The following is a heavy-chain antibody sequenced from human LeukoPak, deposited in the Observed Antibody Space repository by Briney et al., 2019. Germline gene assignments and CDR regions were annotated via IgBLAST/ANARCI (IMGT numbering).Heavy chain of an antibody. CDR3: AREPPIYYDSSGYYSSWFDP. J-gene: IGHJ5*02. Sequence: GGSLRLSCAASKFTFYNYAMSWVRQAPGKGLEWVSAISGSGGSTYYADSVKGRFTISRDNSKNTLYLQMNSLRAEDTAVYYCAREPPIYYDSSGYYSSWFDPWGQGTLVTVSS. V-gene: IGHV3-23*01. CDR1: KFTFYNYA. D-gene: IGHD3-22*01. CDR2: ISGSGGST.